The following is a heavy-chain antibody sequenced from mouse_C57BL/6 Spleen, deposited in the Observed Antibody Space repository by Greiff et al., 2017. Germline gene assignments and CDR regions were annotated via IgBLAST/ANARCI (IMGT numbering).Heavy chain of an antibody. CDR1: GYTFTDYY. Sequence: EVQLQQSGPELVKPGASVKISCKASGYTFTDYYMNWVKQSHGKSLEWIGDINPNNGGTSYNQKFKGKATLTVDKSSSTAYMELRSLTSEDSAVYYCAAPSYYYGSTATMAWFAYWGQGTLVTVSA. V-gene: IGHV1-26*01. J-gene: IGHJ3*01. D-gene: IGHD1-1*01. CDR2: INPNNGGT. CDR3: AAPSYYYGSTATMAWFAY.